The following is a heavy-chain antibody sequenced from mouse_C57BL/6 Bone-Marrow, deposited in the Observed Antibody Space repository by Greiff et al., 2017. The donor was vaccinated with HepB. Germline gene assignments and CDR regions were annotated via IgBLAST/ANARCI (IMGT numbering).Heavy chain of an antibody. Sequence: QVQLQQPGAELVKPGASVKMSCKASGYTFTSYWITWVKQRPGQGLEWIGDIYPGSGSTNYNEKFKSKATLTVDKSSSTAYMQLSSLTSEDSAVYYCARGDWAFAYWGQGTLVTVSA. J-gene: IGHJ3*01. CDR1: GYTFTSYW. CDR2: IYPGSGST. V-gene: IGHV1-55*01. CDR3: ARGDWAFAY. D-gene: IGHD4-1*01.